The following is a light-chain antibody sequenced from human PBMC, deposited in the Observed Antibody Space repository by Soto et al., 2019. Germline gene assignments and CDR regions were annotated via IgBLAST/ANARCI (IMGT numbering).Light chain of an antibody. J-gene: IGKJ5*01. V-gene: IGKV3-11*01. CDR2: DAS. CDR3: QQRSNWPPIT. Sequence: EIVLTQSPATLSVSPGERATLSLRSSQSVSSNLAWDQQKPGQAPRLLIYDASNRANGIPARFSRSASWTDLTLTISSLEPEDFAVYYCQQRSNWPPITFGQGTRLEN. CDR1: QSVSSN.